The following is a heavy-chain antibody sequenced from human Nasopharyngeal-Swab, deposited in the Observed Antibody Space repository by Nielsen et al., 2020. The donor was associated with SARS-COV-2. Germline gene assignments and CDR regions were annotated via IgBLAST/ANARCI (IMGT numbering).Heavy chain of an antibody. Sequence: ASVKVSCKASGYTFTSYGISCVRQAPGQRLEWMGWINAGNGNTKYSQKFQGRVTITRDTSASTAYMELSSLRSEDTAVYYCARADYYYDSSGYYNWGQGNLVTVSS. CDR2: INAGNGNT. D-gene: IGHD3-22*01. V-gene: IGHV1-3*01. J-gene: IGHJ4*02. CDR1: GYTFTSYG. CDR3: ARADYYYDSSGYYN.